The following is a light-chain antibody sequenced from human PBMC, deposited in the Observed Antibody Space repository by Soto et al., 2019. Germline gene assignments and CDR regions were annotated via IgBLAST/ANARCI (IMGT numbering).Light chain of an antibody. V-gene: IGLV2-11*01. CDR3: CSYAGTYNFGV. CDR2: DVS. CDR1: NSDIGGYNY. J-gene: IGLJ2*01. Sequence: QSALTQPRSVSGSPGQSVTISCTGTNSDIGGYNYVSWYQQHPGKAPKVIIYDVSRRPSGVPDRFSGSKSGNTASLTISGVQAADEADYYCCSYAGTYNFGVFGGGTKVTVL.